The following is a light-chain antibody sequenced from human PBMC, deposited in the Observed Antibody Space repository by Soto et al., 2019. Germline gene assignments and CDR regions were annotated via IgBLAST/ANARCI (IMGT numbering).Light chain of an antibody. CDR1: TSNIGDNT. CDR3: STCDDSLNASV. Sequence: QSVLIQPPSASGTPGQRVAISCSGSTSNIGDNTVHWYQQLPGTAPKLLIYNNDRRPSGVPERFSGSKSGTSASLAITGLQSEDEADYFCSTCDDSLNASVFGGGTKVTVL. V-gene: IGLV1-44*01. J-gene: IGLJ3*02. CDR2: NND.